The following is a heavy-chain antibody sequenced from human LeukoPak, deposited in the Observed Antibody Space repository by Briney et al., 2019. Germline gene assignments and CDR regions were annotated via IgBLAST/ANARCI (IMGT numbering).Heavy chain of an antibody. Sequence: GGSLRLSCAAPGFTFDDYAMHWVRQAPGKGLEWVSGISWNSGSIGYADSVKGRFTISRDNAKNSLYLQMNSLRAEDTALYYCATSSGWRKLEYYFDYWGQGTLVTVSS. CDR1: GFTFDDYA. CDR2: ISWNSGSI. CDR3: ATSSGWRKLEYYFDY. J-gene: IGHJ4*02. V-gene: IGHV3-9*01. D-gene: IGHD6-19*01.